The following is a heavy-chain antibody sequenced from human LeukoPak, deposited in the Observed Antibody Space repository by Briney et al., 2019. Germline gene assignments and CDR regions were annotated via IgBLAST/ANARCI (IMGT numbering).Heavy chain of an antibody. Sequence: GGSLRLSCAASGFTFSNAWMSWGRQAPGKGLGWGGRIKSKTERGTTDYAPPVKGRFTISRDDSKNTLYLQMNSLKTEDTAVYYCIATYYYDSSGYALDYWGQGTLVTVSS. J-gene: IGHJ4*02. CDR1: GFTFSNAW. CDR3: IATYYYDSSGYALDY. CDR2: IKSKTERGTT. D-gene: IGHD3-22*01. V-gene: IGHV3-15*01.